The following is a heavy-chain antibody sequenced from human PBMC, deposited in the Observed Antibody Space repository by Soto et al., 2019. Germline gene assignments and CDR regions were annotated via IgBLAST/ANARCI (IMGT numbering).Heavy chain of an antibody. CDR1: GFTFNEYY. CDR3: ARSGDNYNLLDY. V-gene: IGHV3-11*06. D-gene: IGHD1-1*01. J-gene: IGHJ4*02. CDR2: SSNSGTFA. Sequence: GGSLRLSCAASGFTFNEYYMSWIRQAPGKGLEWISYSSNSGTFARYADSVKGRFSISRDNAKNSLYLQINSLRGDNTAIYYCARSGDNYNLLDYWGQGTPVTVSS.